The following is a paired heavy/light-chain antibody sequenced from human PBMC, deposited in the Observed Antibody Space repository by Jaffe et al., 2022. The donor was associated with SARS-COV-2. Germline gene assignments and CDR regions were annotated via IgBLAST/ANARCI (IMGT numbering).Light chain of an antibody. CDR3: CSYAGSNTWV. Sequence: QSALAQPASVSGSPGQSITISCTGTSSDVGSYNFVSWYQQHPGKAPKLIIYEGTKRPSGVSNRFFGSKSGNTASLTISGLQAEDEADYYCCSYAGSNTWVFGGGTKLTVL. CDR2: EGT. V-gene: IGLV2-23*01. CDR1: SSDVGSYNF. J-gene: IGLJ3*02.
Heavy chain of an antibody. D-gene: IGHD3-10*01. CDR1: GFTFSTYW. J-gene: IGHJ4*02. CDR2: MNSDGSDR. V-gene: IGHV3-74*01. Sequence: EVHLVESGGGLVQPGGSLRLSCAASGFTFSTYWMHWVRQAPGKGLVWVSRMNSDGSDRSYADSVKGRFTISRDNAKNTLYLQMNSLRAEDTAVYFCARAQDFGSGNYRYFDSWGQGTLVTVSS. CDR3: ARAQDFGSGNYRYFDS.